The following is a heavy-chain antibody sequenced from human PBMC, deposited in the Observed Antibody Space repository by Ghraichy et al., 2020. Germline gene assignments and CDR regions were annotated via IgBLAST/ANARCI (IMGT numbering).Heavy chain of an antibody. CDR2: IYPSGTP. CDR1: GGSFSSYY. CDR3: ARGAASASHYFDY. J-gene: IGHJ4*02. V-gene: IGHV4-4*07. D-gene: IGHD6-19*01. Sequence: SETLSLTCTVSGGSFSSYYWSWIRQPAGKGLEWIGRIYPSGTPNYNPSLRSRLTMSVDTSKNQFSLNVRSVTAADTAVYYCARGAASASHYFDYWGQGTLVIVSS.